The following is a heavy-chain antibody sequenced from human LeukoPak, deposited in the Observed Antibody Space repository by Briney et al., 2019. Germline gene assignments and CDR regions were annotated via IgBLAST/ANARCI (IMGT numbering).Heavy chain of an antibody. CDR3: ARDLFDILTGQ. CDR2: IIPILGIA. J-gene: IGHJ4*02. Sequence: SVKVSCKASGGTFSSNDISWVRQAPGQGLERMGRIIPILGIANYAQKFQGRVTITADKSTSTACMELSSLRSEDTAVYYCARDLFDILTGQWGQGTLVTVSS. CDR1: GGTFSSND. V-gene: IGHV1-69*04. D-gene: IGHD3-9*01.